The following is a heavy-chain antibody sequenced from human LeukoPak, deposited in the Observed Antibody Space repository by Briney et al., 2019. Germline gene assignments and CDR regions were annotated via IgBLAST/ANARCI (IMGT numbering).Heavy chain of an antibody. D-gene: IGHD6-19*01. CDR3: AGQDSSGWYNWFDP. CDR1: GDSFSDYY. CDR2: INHSGRT. J-gene: IGHJ5*02. Sequence: PSETLSLTCGVYGDSFSDYYWSWIRQPPGKGLEWIGEINHSGRTNYNPSLESRITISVDTSKNQFSLKLNSVTAADTAVYYCAGQDSSGWYNWFDPWGQGTLVTVSS. V-gene: IGHV4-34*01.